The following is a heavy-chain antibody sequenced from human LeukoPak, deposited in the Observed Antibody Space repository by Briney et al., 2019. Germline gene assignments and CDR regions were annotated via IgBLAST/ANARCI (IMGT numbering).Heavy chain of an antibody. CDR2: ISAYNGNT. CDR3: ARVTYYGSGSYYNVISPAPALDP. D-gene: IGHD3-10*01. CDR1: GYTFTSYG. V-gene: IGHV1-18*01. J-gene: IGHJ5*02. Sequence: ASVKVSCKASGYTFTSYGISWVRQAPGQGLEWMGWISAYNGNTNYAQKLQGRVTMTTDTSTSTAYMGLRSLRSDDTAVYYCARVTYYGSGSYYNVISPAPALDPWGQGTLVTVSS.